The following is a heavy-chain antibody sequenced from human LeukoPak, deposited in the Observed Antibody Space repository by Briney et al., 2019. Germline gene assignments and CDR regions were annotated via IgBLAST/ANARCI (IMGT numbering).Heavy chain of an antibody. V-gene: IGHV3-7*04. Sequence: PGGSLRLSCVDSEFTFSRYWVSWVRQAPGKGLEWVANIKPDGSDKNYVDSVRGRFTISRDNSKNSLYLQMNSLRAEDTAVYHCARYYDSSGYFYWGQGTLVTVSS. J-gene: IGHJ4*02. CDR1: EFTFSRYW. CDR2: IKPDGSDK. D-gene: IGHD3-22*01. CDR3: ARYYDSSGYFY.